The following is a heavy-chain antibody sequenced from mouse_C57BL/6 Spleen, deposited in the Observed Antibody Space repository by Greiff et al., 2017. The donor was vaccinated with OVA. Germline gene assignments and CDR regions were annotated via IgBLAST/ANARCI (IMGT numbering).Heavy chain of an antibody. CDR3: ARWDSNSRHFDV. D-gene: IGHD2-5*01. V-gene: IGHV1-69*01. J-gene: IGHJ1*03. CDR2: IDPSDSYT. Sequence: QVQLQQPGAELVMPGASVKLSCKASGYTFTSYWMHWVKQRPGQGLAWIGEIDPSDSYTNYNQKFKGKSTLTVDKSSSTAYMQLSSLTSEDSAVYYCARWDSNSRHFDVWGTGTTVTVSS. CDR1: GYTFTSYW.